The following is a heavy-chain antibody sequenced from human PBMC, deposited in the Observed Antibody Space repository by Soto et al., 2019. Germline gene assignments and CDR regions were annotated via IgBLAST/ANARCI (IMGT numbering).Heavy chain of an antibody. CDR2: IIPIFGTA. CDR1: GGTFSSYA. J-gene: IGHJ4*02. D-gene: IGHD3-10*01. CDR3: AQGVRGVIIYFDY. V-gene: IGHV1-69*13. Sequence: SVKVSCKASGGTFSSYAISWVRQAPGQGLEWMGGIIPIFGTANYAQKFQGRVTITADESTSTAYMELSSLRSEDTAVYYCAQGVRGVIIYFDYWGQGTLVTVSS.